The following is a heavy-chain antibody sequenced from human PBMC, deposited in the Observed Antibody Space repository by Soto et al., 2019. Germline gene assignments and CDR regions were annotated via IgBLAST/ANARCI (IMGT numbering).Heavy chain of an antibody. D-gene: IGHD3-9*01. CDR3: ARGGYDILPGGGYYGRDV. Sequence: GGSLRLSCAASGFTFSSYAMHWVRQAPGKGLEWVAVISYDGSNKYYADSVKGRFTISRDNSKNTLYLQMNSLRAEDTAVYYCARGGYDILPGGGYYGRDVGGQGTTVTVSS. J-gene: IGHJ6*02. CDR2: ISYDGSNK. CDR1: GFTFSSYA. V-gene: IGHV3-30-3*01.